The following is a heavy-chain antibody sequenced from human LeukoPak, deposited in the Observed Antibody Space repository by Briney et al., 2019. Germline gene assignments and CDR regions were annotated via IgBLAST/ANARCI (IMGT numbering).Heavy chain of an antibody. CDR2: IKSKTDGGTT. D-gene: IGHD3-16*01. CDR3: TTEAWGAAGYYYYYYMDV. V-gene: IGHV3-15*01. J-gene: IGHJ6*03. Sequence: PGGSLRLSCAASGFTLSNAWMSWVRQAPGKGLEWVGRIKSKTDGGTTDYAAPVKGRFTISRVDSKNTLYLQMNSLKTEDTAVYYCTTEAWGAAGYYYYYYMDVWGKGTTVTVSS. CDR1: GFTLSNAW.